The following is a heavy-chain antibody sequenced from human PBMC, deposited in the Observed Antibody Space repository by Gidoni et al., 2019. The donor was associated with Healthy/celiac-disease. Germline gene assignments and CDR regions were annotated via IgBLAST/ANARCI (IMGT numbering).Heavy chain of an antibody. V-gene: IGHV1-46*03. CDR3: ARTVVAATSSWFDP. J-gene: IGHJ5*02. Sequence: GRVTMTRDTSTSTVYMELSSLRSEDTAVYYCARTVVAATSSWFDPWGQGTLVTVSS. D-gene: IGHD2-15*01.